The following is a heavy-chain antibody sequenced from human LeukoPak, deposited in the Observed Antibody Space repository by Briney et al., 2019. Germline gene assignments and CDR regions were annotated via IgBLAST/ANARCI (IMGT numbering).Heavy chain of an antibody. D-gene: IGHD3-3*01. CDR1: GGSISSYY. Sequence: SETLSLTCTVSGGSISSYYWSWIRQPAGKGLEWIGRIYTSGSTNYNPSLKSRVTMSVDTSKNQFSLKLSSVTAADTAVYYCARGSTELSHDFWSGPPPAWFDPWGQGTLVTVSS. J-gene: IGHJ5*02. CDR2: IYTSGST. V-gene: IGHV4-4*07. CDR3: ARGSTELSHDFWSGPPPAWFDP.